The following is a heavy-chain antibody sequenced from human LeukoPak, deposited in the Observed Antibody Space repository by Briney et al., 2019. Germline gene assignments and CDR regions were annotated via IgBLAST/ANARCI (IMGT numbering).Heavy chain of an antibody. CDR1: GYTFSSYY. V-gene: IGHV1-46*01. D-gene: IGHD2-15*01. J-gene: IGHJ4*02. CDR2: INPSGGST. CDR3: ARAGYCSGGSCYFDY. Sequence: ASVKVSCKASGYTFSSYYMHWVRQAPGQGLEGMGIINPSGGSTRYAQKFQGRVTMTRETYTSTVYMELTSLRSEDTAMYYCARAGYCSGGSCYFDYWGQGTVVTVSS.